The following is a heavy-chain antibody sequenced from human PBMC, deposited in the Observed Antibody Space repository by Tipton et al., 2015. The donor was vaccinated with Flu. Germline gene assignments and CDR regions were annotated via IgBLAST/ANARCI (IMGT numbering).Heavy chain of an antibody. J-gene: IGHJ5*02. CDR1: GDSMRSDYF. CDR2: IHYSGSP. V-gene: IGHV4-38-2*02. Sequence: TLSLTCTVSGDSMRSDYFWAWIRQAPGKGLEWIGNIHYSGSPHYNPSLKSRVTITVDTSKNQFSLRLSSMTAADTAVYYCARRDHSTYVSDPNNWFDPWGQGTLVTVSS. CDR3: ARRDHSTYVSDPNNWFDP. D-gene: IGHD4-11*01.